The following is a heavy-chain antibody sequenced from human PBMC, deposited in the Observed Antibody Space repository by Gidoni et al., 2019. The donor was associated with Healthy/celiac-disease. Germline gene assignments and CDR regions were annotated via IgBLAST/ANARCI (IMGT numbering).Heavy chain of an antibody. CDR2: IYYSGSP. CDR1: GGSISSSIYY. D-gene: IGHD6-13*01. CDR3: ARSRYSSSWFGGGYLQH. J-gene: IGHJ1*01. V-gene: IGHV4-39*01. Sequence: QLQLQESGPGLVKPSETLSLTCTVSGGSISSSIYYWGWIRQPPGKGLELLGSIYYSGSPYYNPPLKSRFTISGDTSKNQFSLKLTSVNAADTAVYYCARSRYSSSWFGGGYLQHWGQGTLVTVSS.